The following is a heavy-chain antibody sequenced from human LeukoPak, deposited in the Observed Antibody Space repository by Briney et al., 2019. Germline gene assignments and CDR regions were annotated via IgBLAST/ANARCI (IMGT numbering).Heavy chain of an antibody. CDR2: IYPGDSDT. D-gene: IGHD3-22*01. J-gene: IGHJ5*02. CDR3: ARERYYYDSSGYYYEYNWFDP. CDR1: GYSFTSYW. Sequence: GESLQISCKGSGYSFTSYWIGWVRQMPGKGLEWMGIIYPGDSDTRYSPSFQGQVTISADKSISTAYLQWSSLKASDTAMYYCARERYYYDSSGYYYEYNWFDPWGQGTLVTVSS. V-gene: IGHV5-51*01.